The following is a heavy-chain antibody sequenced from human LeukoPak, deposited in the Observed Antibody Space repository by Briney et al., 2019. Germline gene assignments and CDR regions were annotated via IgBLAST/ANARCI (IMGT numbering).Heavy chain of an antibody. Sequence: SVKVSCKASGYTFTGYFIDWVRQAPGQGLEWMEIINPSGGTTSYAQKFQGRVTMTRDTSTSTVYMELSSLRSEDTAVYYCASLAGTVLDDAFDIWDQGTLVTVSS. CDR1: GYTFTGYF. D-gene: IGHD6-19*01. J-gene: IGHJ3*02. V-gene: IGHV1-46*01. CDR3: ASLAGTVLDDAFDI. CDR2: INPSGGTT.